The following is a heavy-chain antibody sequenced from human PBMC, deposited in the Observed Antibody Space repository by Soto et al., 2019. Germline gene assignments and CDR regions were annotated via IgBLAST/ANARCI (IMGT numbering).Heavy chain of an antibody. D-gene: IGHD3-9*01. CDR3: ARGASYDILTGYYYYGMDV. CDR2: IYYSGST. CDR1: GGSISSGDYY. V-gene: IGHV4-30-4*01. J-gene: IGHJ6*02. Sequence: SETLSLTCTVSGGSISSGDYYWSWIRQPPGKGLEWIGYIYYSGSTYYNPSLKSRVTISVDTSKNQFSLKLSSVTAADTAVYYCARGASYDILTGYYYYGMDVWGQGTTVTAP.